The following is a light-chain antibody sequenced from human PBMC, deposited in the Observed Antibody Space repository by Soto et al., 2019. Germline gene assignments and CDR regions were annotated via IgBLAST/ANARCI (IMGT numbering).Light chain of an antibody. CDR1: QSVLDSSKNKNY. CDR3: QQYYHTPLT. V-gene: IGKV4-1*01. Sequence: DIVMTQSPDSLAVSLGERATINCKSSQSVLDSSKNKNYLTWYQQKPGQPPKMLIYWASTRESGVPDRFSGSGSGKDFTLTISSLQAEDVAVYYCQQYYHTPLTFGGGTKVEIK. CDR2: WAS. J-gene: IGKJ4*01.